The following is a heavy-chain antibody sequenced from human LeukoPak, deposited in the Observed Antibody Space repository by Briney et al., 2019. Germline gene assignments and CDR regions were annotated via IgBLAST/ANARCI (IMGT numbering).Heavy chain of an antibody. J-gene: IGHJ3*02. D-gene: IGHD2-2*01. CDR3: ARTGRDIVVVPAAKGGAFDI. CDR2: ISAYNGNT. CDR1: GYTFTSYG. V-gene: IGHV1-18*01. Sequence: ASVKVSCKASGYTFTSYGISWVRQAPRQGLEWMGWISAYNGNTNYAQKLQGRVTMTTDTSTSTAYMELRSLRSDDTAVYYCARTGRDIVVVPAAKGGAFDIWGQGTMVTVSS.